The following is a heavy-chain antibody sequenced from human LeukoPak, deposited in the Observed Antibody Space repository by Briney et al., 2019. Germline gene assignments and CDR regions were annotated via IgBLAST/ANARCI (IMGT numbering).Heavy chain of an antibody. V-gene: IGHV1-69*04. D-gene: IGHD3-22*01. CDR3: ATSSVKWFRSSQIDY. CDR2: IIPILGIA. CDR1: GGTFSSYA. Sequence: ASVKVSCKASGGTFSSYAISWVRQAPGQGLEWMGRIIPILGIANYAQKFQGRVTITADKSTSTAYMELSSLRSEDTAVYYCATSSVKWFRSSQIDYWGQGTLVTVSS. J-gene: IGHJ4*02.